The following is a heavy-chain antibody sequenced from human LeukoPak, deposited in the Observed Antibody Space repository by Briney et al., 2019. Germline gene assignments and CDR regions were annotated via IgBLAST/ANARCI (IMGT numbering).Heavy chain of an antibody. J-gene: IGHJ4*02. D-gene: IGHD4-17*01. CDR2: IKSKTDGGTT. CDR3: TTEDYGDYVPDY. V-gene: IGHV3-15*01. CDR1: GFTFSKAW. Sequence: GGSLRLSCAASGFTFSKAWMSWVRQAPGKGLEWGGQIKSKTDGGTTDYAAPVKGRFTISRDDSKNSLYLLMNSLKTEDTAVYYCTTEDYGDYVPDYWGQGTLVTVSS.